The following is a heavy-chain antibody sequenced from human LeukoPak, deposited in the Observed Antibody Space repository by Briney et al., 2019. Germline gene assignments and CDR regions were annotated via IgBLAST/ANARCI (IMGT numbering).Heavy chain of an antibody. J-gene: IGHJ4*02. V-gene: IGHV1-69*01. D-gene: IGHD7-27*01. Sequence: ASVTVSFKASGGTFSSYAISWVRQAPGQGLEWMGGIIPIFGTANYAQKFQGRVTITADESTSTAYMELSSLRSEDTAVYYCARMSPGDFFDYWGQGTLVTVSS. CDR1: GGTFSSYA. CDR3: ARMSPGDFFDY. CDR2: IIPIFGTA.